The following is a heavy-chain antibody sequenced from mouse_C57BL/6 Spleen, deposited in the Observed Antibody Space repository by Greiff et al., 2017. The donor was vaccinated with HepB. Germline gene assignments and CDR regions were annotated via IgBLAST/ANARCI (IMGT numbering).Heavy chain of an antibody. CDR1: GFTFSNYW. D-gene: IGHD1-1*01. CDR2: IRLKSDNYAT. J-gene: IGHJ1*03. CDR3: TGTHYYGSSYPYWYFDV. V-gene: IGHV6-3*01. Sequence: EVMLVGSGGGLVQPGGSMKLSCVASGFTFSNYWMNWVRQSPEKGLEWVAQIRLKSDNYATHYAESVKGRFTISRDDSKSSVYLQMNNLRAEDTGIYYCTGTHYYGSSYPYWYFDVWGTGTTVTVSS.